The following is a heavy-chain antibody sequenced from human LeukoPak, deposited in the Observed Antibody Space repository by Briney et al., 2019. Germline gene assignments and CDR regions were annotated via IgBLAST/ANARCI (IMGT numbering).Heavy chain of an antibody. CDR3: AREVRYNWNDVIWFDP. CDR2: IYSGGST. CDR1: EFSVGSNY. J-gene: IGHJ5*02. D-gene: IGHD1-20*01. Sequence: GGSLRLSCAASEFSVGSNYMTWVRQAPGKGLEWVSLIYSGGSTYYADSVKGRFTISRDNAKNSLYLQMNSLRAEDTAVYYCAREVRYNWNDVIWFDPWGQGTLVTVSS. V-gene: IGHV3-66*01.